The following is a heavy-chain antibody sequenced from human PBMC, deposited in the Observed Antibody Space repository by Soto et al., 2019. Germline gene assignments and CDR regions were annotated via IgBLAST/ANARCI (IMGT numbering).Heavy chain of an antibody. CDR1: GYTFTCYT. V-gene: IGHV1-3*01. CDR3: ARDREGLGDYGDYGGFDP. CDR2: IDAGNGNT. J-gene: IGHJ5*02. Sequence: ASVKVSCKASGYTFTCYTMHWVRQAPGQRLEWMGWIDAGNGNTKYSQKFQGRVTITRDTSASTAYMELSSLRSEDTAVYYCARDREGLGDYGDYGGFDPWGQGTLVTVSS. D-gene: IGHD4-17*01.